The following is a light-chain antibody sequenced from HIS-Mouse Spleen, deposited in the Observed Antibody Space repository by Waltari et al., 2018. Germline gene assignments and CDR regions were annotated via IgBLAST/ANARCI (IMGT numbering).Light chain of an antibody. CDR1: SSNIGSNT. J-gene: IGLJ1*01. Sequence: QSVLTQPPSASGTPGQRVTISCSGSSSNIGSNTVNWYQQLPGTAPKLLIYSNNARPCGVPARFSGSKSGTSASLAISGLQSEDEADYYCAAWDDSLNGNYVFGTGTKVTVL. V-gene: IGLV1-44*01. CDR2: SNN. CDR3: AAWDDSLNGNYV.